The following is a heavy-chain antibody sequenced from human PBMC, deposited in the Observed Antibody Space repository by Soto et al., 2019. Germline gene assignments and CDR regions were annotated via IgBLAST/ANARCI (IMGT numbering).Heavy chain of an antibody. D-gene: IGHD2-15*01. J-gene: IGHJ3*02. V-gene: IGHV5-10-1*01. CDR3: ARHVGCSGGRCYPRDAFDI. CDR1: GYSFTSYL. Sequence: XESLKIYSKGSGYSFTSYLRIWVRQMPGKGLEWMGRIDASDSYTNYSPSFQGHVTISADKSISTAYLQWSSLKASDTAMYYCARHVGCSGGRCYPRDAFDIWGQGTMVTISS. CDR2: IDASDSYT.